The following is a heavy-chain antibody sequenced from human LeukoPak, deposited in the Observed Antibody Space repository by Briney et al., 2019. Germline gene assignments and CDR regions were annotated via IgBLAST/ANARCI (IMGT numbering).Heavy chain of an antibody. D-gene: IGHD3-10*01. CDR2: ISYDGTNK. Sequence: GGSLRLSCVASGFTFSSYGMNGVRQAPGKGLEWVAVISYDGTNKFYVDSLRGRFTISRDNSKNTLYLQMDSLRAEDTAVYYCAKDGYYGSGTFPDYWGQGTLVTVSS. CDR1: GFTFSSYG. CDR3: AKDGYYGSGTFPDY. J-gene: IGHJ4*02. V-gene: IGHV3-30*18.